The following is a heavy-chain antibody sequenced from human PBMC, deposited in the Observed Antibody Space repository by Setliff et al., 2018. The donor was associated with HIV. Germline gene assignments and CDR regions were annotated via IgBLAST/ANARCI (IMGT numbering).Heavy chain of an antibody. CDR1: GFVFSDHN. J-gene: IGHJ4*02. V-gene: IGHV3-48*01. Sequence: PGGSLRLSCAASGFVFSDHNLHWVRQAPGEGLEWLSYISATGTIVSHADSVRGRFIISRDSVKNELYLQMKRLRVEDTALYYCVRDQLRYPERWDFDFWGQGTLVTVSS. CDR3: VRDQLRYPERWDFDF. D-gene: IGHD1-26*01. CDR2: ISATGTIV.